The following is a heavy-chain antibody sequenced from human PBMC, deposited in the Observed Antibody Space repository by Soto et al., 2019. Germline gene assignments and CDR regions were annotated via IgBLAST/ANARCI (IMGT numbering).Heavy chain of an antibody. J-gene: IGHJ4*02. Sequence: QLQLQEAGPGLVKPSETLSLTCTLSGGSITTSRYYWGWIRQPPGKGLEWIGSIYSSGSTFYNPSLQSRVTMSEDTSKNQFSLELSSVTAADTAVYYFARGGRAYSYGYYMNYFDYWGQGTLVTVSS. CDR1: GGSITTSRYY. V-gene: IGHV4-39*01. CDR2: IYSSGST. D-gene: IGHD5-18*01. CDR3: ARGGRAYSYGYYMNYFDY.